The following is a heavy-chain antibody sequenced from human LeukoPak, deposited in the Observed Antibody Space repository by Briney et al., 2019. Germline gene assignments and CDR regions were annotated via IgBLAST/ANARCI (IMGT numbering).Heavy chain of an antibody. CDR1: GYTFTSYD. D-gene: IGHD2-15*01. CDR2: MNPNSGNT. J-gene: IGHJ4*02. Sequence: GASVKVSCKASGYTFTSYDINWVRQATGQGLEWMGWMNPNSGNTGYAQKFQGRVTMTRNTSISTAYMELSSLRSEDTAVYYCARGRHFFGYCSGGSCYNYWGQGTLVTVSS. CDR3: ARGRHFFGYCSGGSCYNY. V-gene: IGHV1-8*01.